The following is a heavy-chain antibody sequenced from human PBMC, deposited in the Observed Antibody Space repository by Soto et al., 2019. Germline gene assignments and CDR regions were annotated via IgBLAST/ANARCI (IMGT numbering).Heavy chain of an antibody. CDR1: GFTFTSSA. V-gene: IGHV1-58*01. Sequence: QMQLVQSGPEVKKPGTSVKVSCKASGFTFTSSAVQWVRQARGQRLEWIGWIVVASGNTNYAQKFQERVTITRDMSKSTAYLELSSLRSDDTAVYYCAGGYSSEGGIDYWGQGTMVTVSS. CDR3: AGGYSSEGGIDY. J-gene: IGHJ4*02. D-gene: IGHD6-19*01. CDR2: IVVASGNT.